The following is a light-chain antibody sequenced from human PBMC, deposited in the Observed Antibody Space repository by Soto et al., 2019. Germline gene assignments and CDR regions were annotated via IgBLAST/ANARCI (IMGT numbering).Light chain of an antibody. V-gene: IGLV2-14*01. CDR2: DVS. Sequence: QSALTQPASVSGSPGQSITISCTGTSSDVGGYKYVSWYQQHPDKAPKLMIYDVSNRPSGVSNRFSGSKSGNTASLTISGLQAEDEADYYCSSYTTSATLGVIFRGGTKVTVL. CDR3: SSYTTSATLGVI. J-gene: IGLJ2*01. CDR1: SSDVGGYKY.